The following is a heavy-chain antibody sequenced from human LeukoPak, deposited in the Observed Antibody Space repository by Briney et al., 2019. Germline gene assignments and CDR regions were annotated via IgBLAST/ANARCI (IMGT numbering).Heavy chain of an antibody. V-gene: IGHV1-2*02. Sequence: ASVKVSCKASGYTFTGYYMHWVRQAPGQGLEWIGWINPNSGGTNYAQKFQGRVTMTRDTSISTAYMELSRLRSDDTAVYYCARDRAPSGYSSSWYDYYYGMDVWGQGTTVTVSS. CDR2: INPNSGGT. J-gene: IGHJ6*02. CDR3: ARDRAPSGYSSSWYDYYYGMDV. CDR1: GYTFTGYY. D-gene: IGHD6-13*01.